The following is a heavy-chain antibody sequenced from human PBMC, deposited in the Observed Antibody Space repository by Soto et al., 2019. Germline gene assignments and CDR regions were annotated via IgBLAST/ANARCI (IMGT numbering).Heavy chain of an antibody. V-gene: IGHV3-7*01. J-gene: IGHJ4*01. CDR1: GFTFSSYW. Sequence: GGSLRLSYVDSGFTFSSYWMSWVRQAPGGGRGWACNIRLDGSHQYYVDSVKGRFTSARDNAHNSLYRQSNSLRAEYTFMYYCARLESGSLDLLGHGTLVTVAS. CDR2: IRLDGSHQ. CDR3: ARLESGSLDL. D-gene: IGHD1-26*01.